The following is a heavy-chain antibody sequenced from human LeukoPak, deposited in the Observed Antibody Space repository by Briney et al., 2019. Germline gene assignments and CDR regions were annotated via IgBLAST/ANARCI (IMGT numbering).Heavy chain of an antibody. J-gene: IGHJ4*02. V-gene: IGHV4-30-2*01. CDR2: TYHSGST. CDR3: ARDYYDSSDYYYNHYYFDY. D-gene: IGHD3-22*01. Sequence: SETLSLTCTVSGGSISSGGYYWSWIRQPPGKGLEWIGYTYHSGSTYYNPSLKSRVTISVDRSKNQFSLNLSSVTAADTAVYYCARDYYDSSDYYYNHYYFDYWGQGTLVTVSS. CDR1: GGSISSGGYY.